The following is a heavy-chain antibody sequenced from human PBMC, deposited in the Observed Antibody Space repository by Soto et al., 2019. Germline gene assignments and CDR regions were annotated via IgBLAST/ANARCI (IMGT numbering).Heavy chain of an antibody. V-gene: IGHV3-23*01. CDR3: AKGYYSGYDLAYFDY. CDR2: ISVSGDNT. D-gene: IGHD5-12*01. CDR1: GFSFDVYA. Sequence: PGGPLRLSFGASGFSFDVYAITWVRQATGKGLEWVSAISVSGDNTYYADSVKGRFTISRDNSRNTLYLQLNTLRAEDTALYYCAKGYYSGYDLAYFDYWGQGTLVTVSS. J-gene: IGHJ4*02.